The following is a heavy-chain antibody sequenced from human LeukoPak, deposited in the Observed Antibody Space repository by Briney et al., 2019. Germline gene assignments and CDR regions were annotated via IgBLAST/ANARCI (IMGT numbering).Heavy chain of an antibody. CDR3: AKVQSGSYFGNWFDP. J-gene: IGHJ5*02. CDR2: IRYDGSNK. Sequence: GGSLRLSCAASGFTFSSYGMHWVRQAPGKGLEWVAFIRYDGSNKYYADSVKGRFTISRDNSKNTLYLQMNSLRAEDTAVYYCAKVQSGSYFGNWFDPWGQGTLVTISS. CDR1: GFTFSSYG. D-gene: IGHD1-26*01. V-gene: IGHV3-30*02.